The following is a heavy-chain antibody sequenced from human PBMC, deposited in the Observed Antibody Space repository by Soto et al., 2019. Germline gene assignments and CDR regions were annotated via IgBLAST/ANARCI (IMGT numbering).Heavy chain of an antibody. V-gene: IGHV3-53*02. D-gene: IGHD2-21*02. CDR3: ARGLCGGDCYLFDY. CDR2: IYSGGST. J-gene: IGHJ4*02. CDR1: GFTVSSNY. Sequence: EVQLVETGGGSIQPGGSLRLSCAASGFTVSSNYMSWVRQAPGKGLEWVSVIYSGGSTYYADSVKGRFTISRDNSKNTLYLQMSSLRAEDTAVYYCARGLCGGDCYLFDYWGQGTLVTVSS.